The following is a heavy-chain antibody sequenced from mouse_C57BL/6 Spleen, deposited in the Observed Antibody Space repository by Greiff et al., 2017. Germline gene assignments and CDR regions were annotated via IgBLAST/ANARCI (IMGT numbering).Heavy chain of an antibody. V-gene: IGHV3-6*01. D-gene: IGHD3-2*02. CDR1: GYSITSGYY. CDR3: ATDSSGPGWFAY. Sequence: DVQLVESGPGLVKPSQSLSLTCSVTGYSITSGYYWNWIRQFPGNKLEWMGYISYDGSNNYNQSLKNRISITRDTSKNQFFLKLNSATTEDAATYYYATDSSGPGWFAYWGQGTLVTVSA. J-gene: IGHJ3*01. CDR2: ISYDGSN.